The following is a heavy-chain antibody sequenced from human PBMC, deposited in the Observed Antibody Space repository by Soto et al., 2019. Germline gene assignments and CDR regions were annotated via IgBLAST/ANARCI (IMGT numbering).Heavy chain of an antibody. CDR3: VKDCIAARLHPGYFDY. D-gene: IGHD6-6*01. J-gene: IGHJ4*02. V-gene: IGHV3-64D*06. CDR2: ISSNGGST. Sequence: PGGSLRLSCSASGFTFSSYAMHWVRQAPGKGLEYVSAISSNGGSTYYADSVKGRFTISRDNSKNTLYLQMSSLRAEDTAVYYCVKDCIAARLHPGYFDYWGQGTLVTVS. CDR1: GFTFSSYA.